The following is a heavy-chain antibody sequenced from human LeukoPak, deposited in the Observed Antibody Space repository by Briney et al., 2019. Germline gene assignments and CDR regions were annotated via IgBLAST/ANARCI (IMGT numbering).Heavy chain of an antibody. CDR1: GGSISSYY. CDR2: IYYSGST. CDR3: ARGVTGYCSGGSCYSHYYYGMDV. Sequence: PSETLSLTCTVSGGSISSYYWSWIRQPPGKGLEWIGYIYYSGSTNYNPSLKSRVTISVDTSKNQFSLKLSSVTAADTAVYYCARGVTGYCSGGSCYSHYYYGMDVWGQGTTVTVSS. V-gene: IGHV4-59*01. D-gene: IGHD2-15*01. J-gene: IGHJ6*02.